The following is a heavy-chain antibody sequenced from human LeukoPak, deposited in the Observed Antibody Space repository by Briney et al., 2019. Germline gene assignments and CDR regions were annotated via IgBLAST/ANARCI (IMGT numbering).Heavy chain of an antibody. CDR3: ASSVWSGNLPPSYYYYYGMDV. J-gene: IGHJ6*02. CDR2: IYYSGST. CDR1: GGSISSYY. V-gene: IGHV4-59*01. D-gene: IGHD3-3*01. Sequence: SETLSLTCTVSGGSISSYYWSWIRQPPGKGLEWIGYIYYSGSTNYNPPLKSRVTISVDTSKNQFSLKLSSVTAADTAVYYCASSVWSGNLPPSYYYYYGMDVWGQGTTVTVSS.